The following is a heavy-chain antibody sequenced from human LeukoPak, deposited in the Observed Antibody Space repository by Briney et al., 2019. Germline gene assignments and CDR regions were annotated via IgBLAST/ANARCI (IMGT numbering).Heavy chain of an antibody. CDR1: GFTFSSYG. V-gene: IGHV3-21*01. J-gene: IGHJ4*02. Sequence: PGGSLRLSCAASGFTFSSYGMNWVRQAPGKGLEWVSSITASSTAIYSADSVKGRFTISRDNAKNFLYLQMNSLRAEDTAVYYCARTYYDILTGYNPYFDYWGQGILVTVSS. CDR3: ARTYYDILTGYNPYFDY. CDR2: ITASSTAI. D-gene: IGHD3-9*01.